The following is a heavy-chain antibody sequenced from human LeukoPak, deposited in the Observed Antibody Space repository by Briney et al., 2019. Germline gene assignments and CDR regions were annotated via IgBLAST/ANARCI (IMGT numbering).Heavy chain of an antibody. V-gene: IGHV1-69*06. CDR1: GGTSSSYA. Sequence: ASVKVSCKASGGTSSSYAISWVRQAPGQGLEWMGRIIPIFGTANYAQKFQGRVTITADKSTSTAYMELSSLRSEDTAVYYCARGSRDGYPSHYYYYMDVWGKGTTVTVSS. CDR2: IIPIFGTA. D-gene: IGHD5-24*01. CDR3: ARGSRDGYPSHYYYYMDV. J-gene: IGHJ6*03.